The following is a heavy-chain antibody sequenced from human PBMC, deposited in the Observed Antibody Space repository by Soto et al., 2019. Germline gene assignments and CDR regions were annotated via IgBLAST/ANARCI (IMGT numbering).Heavy chain of an antibody. Sequence: GESLKISCKGSGYSFTSYWLGWVRQMPGKGLEWMGIIYPGDSDTRYSPSFQGQVTISADKSISTAYLQWSSLKASDTAMYYCARFSGIAVAGSPGDYWGQGTLVTVSS. J-gene: IGHJ4*02. CDR1: GYSFTSYW. V-gene: IGHV5-51*01. CDR3: ARFSGIAVAGSPGDY. D-gene: IGHD6-19*01. CDR2: IYPGDSDT.